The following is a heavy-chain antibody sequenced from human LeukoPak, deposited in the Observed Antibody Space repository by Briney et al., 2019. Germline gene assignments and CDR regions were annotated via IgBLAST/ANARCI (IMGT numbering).Heavy chain of an antibody. CDR1: GFTFSSYW. J-gene: IGHJ5*02. V-gene: IGHV3-7*01. CDR2: IKQDGSEK. D-gene: IGHD1-7*01. CDR3: AREGFDWNSRAFDP. Sequence: EGSLRLSCAASGFTFSSYWMSWVRQAPGKGLEWVANIKQDGSEKYYVDSVKGRFTISRDNAKNSLYLQMNSLRAEDTAVYYCAREGFDWNSRAFDPWGQGTLVTVSS.